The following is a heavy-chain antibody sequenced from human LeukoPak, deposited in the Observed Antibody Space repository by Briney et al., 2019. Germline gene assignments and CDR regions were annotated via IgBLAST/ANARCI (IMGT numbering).Heavy chain of an antibody. V-gene: IGHV3-23*01. Sequence: PGGSLRLSCAASGFIFTNCAMNWVRQAPGKGLEWVSAISGNGRDTLYADSVKGRFTISRDNSKNTLYLQMNSLRAEDTAVYYCAKRGIAVAGTSHWGQGTLVTVSS. CDR2: ISGNGRDT. CDR3: AKRGIAVAGTSH. J-gene: IGHJ4*02. D-gene: IGHD6-19*01. CDR1: GFIFTNCA.